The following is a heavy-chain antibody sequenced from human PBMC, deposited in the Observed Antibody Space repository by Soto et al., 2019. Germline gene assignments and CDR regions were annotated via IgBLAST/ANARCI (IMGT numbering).Heavy chain of an antibody. J-gene: IGHJ4*02. Sequence: VQLVESGGGLVQPGGSLRLSCAASGFTLSSYGMNWVRQAPGKGLEWVSYISSGSSTIYYTDSVKGRFSISRDNAKHSLYLQMSSLRDEDTVVYYCAGGTGYFDYWGQGTMVTVSS. CDR2: ISSGSSTI. D-gene: IGHD3-10*01. CDR3: AGGTGYFDY. CDR1: GFTLSSYG. V-gene: IGHV3-48*02.